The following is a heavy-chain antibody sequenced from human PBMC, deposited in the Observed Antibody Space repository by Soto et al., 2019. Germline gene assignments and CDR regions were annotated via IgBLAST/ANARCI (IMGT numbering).Heavy chain of an antibody. V-gene: IGHV4-59*01. CDR2: IYYSGST. D-gene: IGHD6-6*01. Sequence: SETLSLTCTVSGGSISSYYLSWIRQPPGKGLEWIGYIYYSGSTNYNPSLKSRVTISVDTSKNQFSLKLSSVTAADTAVYYCARDAAARHGGLDYWGQGTLVTVYS. CDR3: ARDAAARHGGLDY. J-gene: IGHJ4*02. CDR1: GGSISSYY.